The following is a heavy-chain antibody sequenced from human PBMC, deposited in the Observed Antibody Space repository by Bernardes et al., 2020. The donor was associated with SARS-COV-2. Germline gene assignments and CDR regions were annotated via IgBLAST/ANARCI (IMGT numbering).Heavy chain of an antibody. V-gene: IGHV1-18*01. D-gene: IGHD2-2*01. CDR1: GYTFTSYG. CDR3: ARDTVWDIVVVPAATDYYYGMDV. Sequence: ASVKVTRKASGYTFTSYGISWVRQAPGQGLEWMGWISAYNGNTNYAQKLQGRVTMTTDTSTSTAYMELRSLRSDDTAVYYCARDTVWDIVVVPAATDYYYGMDVWGQGTTVTVSS. CDR2: ISAYNGNT. J-gene: IGHJ6*02.